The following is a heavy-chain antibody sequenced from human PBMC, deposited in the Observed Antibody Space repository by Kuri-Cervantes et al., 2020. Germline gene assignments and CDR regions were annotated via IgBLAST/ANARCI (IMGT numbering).Heavy chain of an antibody. CDR2: ISWNSGSI. V-gene: IGHV3-9*01. CDR1: GFTFDDYA. J-gene: IGHJ4*02. CDR3: AREDYGDSLFDY. D-gene: IGHD4-17*01. Sequence: GGSLRLSCAASGFTFDDYAMHWVRQAPGKGLEWVSGISWNSGSIGYADSVKGRFTISRDNAKNSLYLQMNSLRAEDTAVYYCAREDYGDSLFDYWGQGTLVTVSS.